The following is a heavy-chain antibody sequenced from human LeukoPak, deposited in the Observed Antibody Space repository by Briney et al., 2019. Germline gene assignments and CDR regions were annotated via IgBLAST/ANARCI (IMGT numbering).Heavy chain of an antibody. CDR3: ARRITGTTSDSFDY. CDR1: GGSISSSTYY. V-gene: IGHV4-39*01. CDR2: INYSGST. Sequence: SETLSLTCTVSGGSISSSTYYWGWIRQPPGKGLEWIGTINYSGSTYYNPSLKSRVTMSVDTSKNQFSLKLTSVTAADTAVYYCARRITGTTSDSFDYWGQGTLVTVPS. J-gene: IGHJ4*02. D-gene: IGHD1-20*01.